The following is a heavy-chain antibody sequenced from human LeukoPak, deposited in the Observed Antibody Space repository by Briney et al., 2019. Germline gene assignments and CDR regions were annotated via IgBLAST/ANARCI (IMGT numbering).Heavy chain of an antibody. V-gene: IGHV3-64*01. CDR3: ARSPNYKGYFDY. Sequence: GGSLRLSCAASGFTFSSYAMHWVRQAPGKELEYVSASSCNGGSTYYANSVKGRFTISRDNPKNTLYLQMGSLRAEDMAVYYCARSPNYKGYFDYWGQGTLVTVSS. CDR2: SSCNGGST. J-gene: IGHJ4*02. D-gene: IGHD3-10*01. CDR1: GFTFSSYA.